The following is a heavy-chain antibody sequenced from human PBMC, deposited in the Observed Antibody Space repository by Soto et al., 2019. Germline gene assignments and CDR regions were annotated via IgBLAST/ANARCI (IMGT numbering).Heavy chain of an antibody. J-gene: IGHJ4*01. Sequence: QVQLVQSGAEVKKPGASVKVSCKASGYTFTNFGISWVRQAPGQGLEWMGWISAYNGNPHYAQNFQGRDTMTTDTSTSTAYMERRSVSSDDTAVYYCARGGTPSDSWGHGTLVTVSS. D-gene: IGHD3-16*01. CDR2: ISAYNGNP. CDR3: ARGGTPSDS. CDR1: GYTFTNFG. V-gene: IGHV1-18*01.